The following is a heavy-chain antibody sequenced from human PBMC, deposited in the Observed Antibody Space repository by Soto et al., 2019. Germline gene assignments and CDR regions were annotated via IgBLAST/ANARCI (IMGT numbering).Heavy chain of an antibody. J-gene: IGHJ5*02. CDR3: ARDRVVRGVIITGWFDP. Sequence: PGGSLSLSCAASGFTFRSYSINWGRQAPGKGLEWVSYISSSSSTIYYADSVKGRFTISRDNAKNSLYLQMNSLRDEDTAVYYCARDRVVRGVIITGWFDPWGQGTLVTVSS. CDR2: ISSSSSTI. CDR1: GFTFRSYS. V-gene: IGHV3-48*02. D-gene: IGHD3-10*01.